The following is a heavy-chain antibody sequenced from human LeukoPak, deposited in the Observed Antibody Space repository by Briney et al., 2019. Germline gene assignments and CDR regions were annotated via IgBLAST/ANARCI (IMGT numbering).Heavy chain of an antibody. CDR2: IRYDGSNK. D-gene: IGHD1-26*01. CDR3: AKYSDAWSGSSALDY. Sequence: GGSLRLSCAASGFTFSSYSMNWVRQAPGKGLEWVAFIRYDGSNKYYADSVKGRFTISRDNSKNTLYLQMNSLRAEDTAVYYCAKYSDAWSGSSALDYWGQGTLVTVSS. V-gene: IGHV3-30*02. CDR1: GFTFSSYS. J-gene: IGHJ4*02.